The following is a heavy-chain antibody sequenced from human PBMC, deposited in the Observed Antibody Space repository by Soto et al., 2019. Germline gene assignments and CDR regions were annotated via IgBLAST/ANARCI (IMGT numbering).Heavy chain of an antibody. V-gene: IGHV3-9*01. D-gene: IGHD6-13*01. CDR1: GFSFDDYA. J-gene: IGHJ6*02. CDR3: AKDMVHSSSLDRYYYYGMDV. CDR2: ISWSSGGI. Sequence: SLRLSCAASGFSFDDYATHWVRQAPGKGLEWVSGISWSSGGIGYADSVKGRFTISRDNAKNSLYLQMNSLRAEDTALYYCAKDMVHSSSLDRYYYYGMDVWGQGTTVTVSS.